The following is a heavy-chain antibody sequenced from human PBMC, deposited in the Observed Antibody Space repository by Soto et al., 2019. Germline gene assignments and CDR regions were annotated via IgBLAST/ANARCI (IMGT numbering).Heavy chain of an antibody. CDR3: ARWGTSKEWELQT. D-gene: IGHD1-26*01. CDR2: IWYDGSNK. J-gene: IGHJ5*02. CDR1: GFTFSSYG. V-gene: IGHV3-33*01. Sequence: QVQLVESGGGVVQPGRSLRLSCAASGFTFSSYGMHWVRQAPGKGLEWVAVIWYDGSNKYYADSVKGRFTISRDNSKNTLYLQMNSLRAEDTAVYYCARWGTSKEWELQTWGQGTLVTVSS.